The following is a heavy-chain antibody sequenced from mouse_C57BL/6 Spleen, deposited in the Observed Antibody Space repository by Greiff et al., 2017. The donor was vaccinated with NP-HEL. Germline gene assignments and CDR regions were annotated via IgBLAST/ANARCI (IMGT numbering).Heavy chain of an antibody. D-gene: IGHD1-1*01. CDR2: ISNLAYSI. V-gene: IGHV5-15*04. Sequence: DVQLVESGGGLVQPGGSLKLSCAASGFTFSDYGMAWVRQAPRKGPEWVAFISNLAYSIYYADTVTGRFTISRENAKNTLYLEMSSLRSEDTAMYYCARRDYGSFAYWGQGTLVTVSA. J-gene: IGHJ3*01. CDR1: GFTFSDYG. CDR3: ARRDYGSFAY.